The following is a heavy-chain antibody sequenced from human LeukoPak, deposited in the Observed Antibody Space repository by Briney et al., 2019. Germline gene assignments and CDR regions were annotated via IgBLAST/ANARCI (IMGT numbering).Heavy chain of an antibody. CDR3: ARHHMFYYDSSGYYRLDP. Sequence: ETLSLTRTGSCGSLRCYYRSLIRPRAGQGLEWIWRIYTSGRTTYNPSLQSRVTLLGDTSKNQFSLKLSSVTAAETAVYYCARHHMFYYDSSGYYRLDPWGQRNLVTLSS. CDR2: IYTSGRT. D-gene: IGHD3-22*01. J-gene: IGHJ5*02. CDR1: CGSLRCYY. V-gene: IGHV4-4*07.